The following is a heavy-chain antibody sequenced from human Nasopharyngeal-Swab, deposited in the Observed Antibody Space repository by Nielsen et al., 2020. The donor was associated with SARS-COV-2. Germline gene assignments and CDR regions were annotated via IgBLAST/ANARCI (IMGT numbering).Heavy chain of an antibody. CDR3: AKALLHIVVVTAPGGY. J-gene: IGHJ4*02. CDR1: GFTFSSYA. Sequence: GESLKISCAASGFTFSSYAMSWVRQAPGKGLEWVSAISGSGGSTYYADSVKGRFTISRDNSKNTLYLQMNSLRAEDTAVYYCAKALLHIVVVTAPGGYWGQGTLVTASS. D-gene: IGHD2-21*02. V-gene: IGHV3-23*01. CDR2: ISGSGGST.